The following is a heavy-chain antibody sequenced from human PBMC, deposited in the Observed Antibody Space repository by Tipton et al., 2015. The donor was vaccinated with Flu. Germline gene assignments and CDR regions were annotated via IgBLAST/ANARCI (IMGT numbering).Heavy chain of an antibody. Sequence: TLSLTCTVSGGSIGSFYWNWIRQPPGKGLEWIGYIYNSEYTKYNPSLESRVTISVDTSKKQFSLYLRSVTAADTAVYYCARDPSLGMPDYFDYWGQGILVTASS. CDR1: GGSIGSFY. CDR2: IYNSEYT. J-gene: IGHJ4*02. V-gene: IGHV4-59*12. D-gene: IGHD2-2*01. CDR3: ARDPSLGMPDYFDY.